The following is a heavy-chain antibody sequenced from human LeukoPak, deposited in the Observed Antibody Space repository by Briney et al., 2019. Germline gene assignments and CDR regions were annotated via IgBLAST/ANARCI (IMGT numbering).Heavy chain of an antibody. CDR3: ARERHYDILTGYIEGALDY. Sequence: GGSLRLSCAASGFTFTSYGMNWVRQAPGKGLEWVSYISSGSSTKSYADSVKGRFTISRDNAKNSLYLQMNSLRAEDTAVYYCARERHYDILTGYIEGALDYWGQGTLVTVSS. D-gene: IGHD3-9*01. J-gene: IGHJ4*02. CDR2: ISSGSSTK. CDR1: GFTFTSYG. V-gene: IGHV3-48*01.